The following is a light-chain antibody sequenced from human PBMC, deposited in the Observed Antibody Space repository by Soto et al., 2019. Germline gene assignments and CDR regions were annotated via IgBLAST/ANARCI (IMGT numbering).Light chain of an antibody. J-gene: IGKJ1*01. V-gene: IGKV1-5*01. CDR3: QQYNGYSTWT. CDR1: QSIDIW. CDR2: DAT. Sequence: DIQMTQTPSTLSASVGDRVTITCRASQSIDIWLAWYQQKPGQAPKVLIWDATTLHRGVPSRFSGSGSGSEFTLTISSLQPDDSATYYCQQYNGYSTWTLGQGTKVDIK.